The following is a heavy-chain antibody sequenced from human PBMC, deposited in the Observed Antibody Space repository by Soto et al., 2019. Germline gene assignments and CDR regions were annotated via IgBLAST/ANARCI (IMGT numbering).Heavy chain of an antibody. D-gene: IGHD6-13*01. J-gene: IGHJ3*02. CDR2: IYYTGST. CDR3: AGRYSSAFDI. V-gene: IGHV4-59*08. Sequence: SETLSLTCTVSGGSISSYYWSWIRQPPGKGLEWIGYIYYTGSTNYNPSLKSRVTISVDTSKNQFSLKLSSVTAADTAVYYCAGRYSSAFDIWGQGTMVT. CDR1: GGSISSYY.